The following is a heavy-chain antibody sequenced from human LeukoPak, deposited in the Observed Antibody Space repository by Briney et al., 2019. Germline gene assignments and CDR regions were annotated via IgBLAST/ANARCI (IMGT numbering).Heavy chain of an antibody. V-gene: IGHV1-2*02. CDR1: GYPXSAYY. CDR2: INPDSGGT. J-gene: IGHJ4*02. Sequence: ASVKVSCKASGYPXSAYYMHWVRQAPGQGLEWMGWINPDSGGTNYAQNFQGRVTMTRDTTISTAYMELSRLRSDDTAVYYCARPFIETPSLGALDYWGQGTLVTVSS. D-gene: IGHD4-23*01. CDR3: ARPFIETPSLGALDY.